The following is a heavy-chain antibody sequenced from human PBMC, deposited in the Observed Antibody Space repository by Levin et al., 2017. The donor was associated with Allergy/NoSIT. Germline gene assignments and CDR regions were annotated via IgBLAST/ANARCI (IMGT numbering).Heavy chain of an antibody. J-gene: IGHJ4*02. CDR2: IKNSGST. CDR3: ANWNHVDY. CDR1: EFTFSSYA. V-gene: IGHV3-23*01. Sequence: SCEVSEFTFSSYAMSWVRQAPGKGLEWVSCIKNSGSTYYADSVRGRFTISRDNSKNTVYLQMNSLRVEDSATYYCANWNHVDYWGQGILVTVSS. D-gene: IGHD1-14*01.